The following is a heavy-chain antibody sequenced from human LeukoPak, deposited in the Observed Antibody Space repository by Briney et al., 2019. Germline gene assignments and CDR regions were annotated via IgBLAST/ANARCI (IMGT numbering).Heavy chain of an antibody. V-gene: IGHV3-30*02. Sequence: PGGSLRLSCAASGFTFSSYGMHWVRQAPGKGLEWVAFIRYDGSNKYYADSVKGRFTISRDNSKNTLYLQMNSLRAEDTAVYYCAKDWYYYDSSGYYSFDYWGQGTLVTVSS. J-gene: IGHJ4*02. CDR2: IRYDGSNK. CDR3: AKDWYYYDSSGYYSFDY. CDR1: GFTFSSYG. D-gene: IGHD3-22*01.